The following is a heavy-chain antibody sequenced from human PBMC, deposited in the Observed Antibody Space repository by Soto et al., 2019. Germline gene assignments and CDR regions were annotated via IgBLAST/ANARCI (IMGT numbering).Heavy chain of an antibody. V-gene: IGHV1-46*01. CDR2: INPSGGST. Sequence: ASVKVSCKASGYTFTRYYMHWVRQAPGQGLEWMGIINPSGGSTRYAEKFQGRVTMTRDTSTSTVYMEVSSLRSEDTAVYFCARDRDYSNYDFYYYGMDAWGQGTTVTAP. CDR3: ARDRDYSNYDFYYYGMDA. CDR1: GYTFTRYY. J-gene: IGHJ6*02. D-gene: IGHD4-4*01.